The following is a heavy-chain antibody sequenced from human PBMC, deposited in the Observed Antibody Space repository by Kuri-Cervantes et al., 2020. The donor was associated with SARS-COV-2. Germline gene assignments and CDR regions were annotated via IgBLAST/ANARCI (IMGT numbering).Heavy chain of an antibody. D-gene: IGHD4-11*01. J-gene: IGHJ6*03. CDR2: IYTSGST. V-gene: IGHV4-61*09. CDR1: GGSISSGSYY. Sequence: SETLSLTCTVSGGSISSGSYYWSWIRQPAGKGLEWIGHIYTSGSTNYNPSLRSRVTISVDTSKNQFSLKLSSVTAADTAVYYCAREDYSNYYYYYMDVWGKGTTVTVSS. CDR3: AREDYSNYYYYYMDV.